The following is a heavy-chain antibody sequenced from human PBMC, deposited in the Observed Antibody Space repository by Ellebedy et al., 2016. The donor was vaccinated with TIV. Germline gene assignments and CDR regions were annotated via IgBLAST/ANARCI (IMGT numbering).Heavy chain of an antibody. J-gene: IGHJ4*02. D-gene: IGHD3-10*01. CDR2: PNSGHT. CDR3: AREYGSGSYNDY. Sequence: ASVKVSCKASGDTFTNYDFTWVRQATGQGLECMDPNSGHTGYAQKFQGRITLTRNTSISTAYMELSSLRSEDTAVYYCAREYGSGSYNDYWGQGTLVTVSS. V-gene: IGHV1-8*01. CDR1: GDTFTNYD.